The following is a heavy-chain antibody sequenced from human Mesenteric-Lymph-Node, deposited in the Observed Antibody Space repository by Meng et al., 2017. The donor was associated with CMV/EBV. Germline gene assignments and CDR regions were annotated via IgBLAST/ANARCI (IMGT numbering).Heavy chain of an antibody. D-gene: IGHD4-17*01. CDR2: INHSGST. CDR3: ARGYGDYSFDY. J-gene: IGHJ4*02. CDR1: GGSFRGYY. V-gene: IGHV4-34*01. Sequence: SLNCAVYGGSFRGYYWGWIRQPPGKGLEWIGEINHSGSTNYNPSLKSRVTISVDTSKNQFSLKLSSVTAADTAVYYCARGYGDYSFDYWGQGTLVTVSS.